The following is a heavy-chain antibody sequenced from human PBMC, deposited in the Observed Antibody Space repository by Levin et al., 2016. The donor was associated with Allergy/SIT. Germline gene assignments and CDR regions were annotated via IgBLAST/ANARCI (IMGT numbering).Heavy chain of an antibody. V-gene: IGHV3-43*02. D-gene: IGHD5-12*01. J-gene: IGHJ4*02. CDR2: ISGDGAST. Sequence: WIRQPPGKGLEWVGLISGDGASTYYADSVKGRFTISRDNSKNSLYLQMNSLRIEDTALYYCAKDRVGEATIGVADYWGQGTLVTVSS. CDR3: AKDRVGEATIGVADY.